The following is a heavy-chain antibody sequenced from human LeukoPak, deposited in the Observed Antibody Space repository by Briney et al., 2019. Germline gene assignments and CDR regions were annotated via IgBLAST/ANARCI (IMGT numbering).Heavy chain of an antibody. Sequence: ASVKVSCKASGYTFTSYGISWVRQAPGQGLEWMGWISAYNGNTNYAQKLQGRVTMTTDTSTSTAYMELSRLRSDDTAVYYCASGVVVPAAMTGPFDYWGQGTLVTVSS. V-gene: IGHV1-18*01. CDR1: GYTFTSYG. J-gene: IGHJ4*02. D-gene: IGHD2-2*01. CDR3: ASGVVVPAAMTGPFDY. CDR2: ISAYNGNT.